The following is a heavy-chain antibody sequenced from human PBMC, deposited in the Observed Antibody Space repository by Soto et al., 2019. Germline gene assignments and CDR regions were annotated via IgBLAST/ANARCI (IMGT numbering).Heavy chain of an antibody. D-gene: IGHD4-17*01. CDR3: ARRYGGTLDY. J-gene: IGHJ4*02. CDR2: IYYSGST. Sequence: SETLSLTCTVSGGSISSYYWSWIRQPPGKGLEWIGYIYYSGSTNYNPSLKSRVTISVDTSKNQFSLKLNSMTAADTAVYYCARRYGGTLDYRGQRTPVTVSS. V-gene: IGHV4-59*08. CDR1: GGSISSYY.